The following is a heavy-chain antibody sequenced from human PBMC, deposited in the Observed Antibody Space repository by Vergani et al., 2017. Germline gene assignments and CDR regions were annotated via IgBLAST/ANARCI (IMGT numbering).Heavy chain of an antibody. J-gene: IGHJ4*02. CDR2: IRSKAYGGTT. CDR1: GFTFGDYA. D-gene: IGHD5-18*01. Sequence: EVQLVESGGGLVQPGRSLRLSCTASGFTFGDYAMSWFRQAPGKGLEWVGFIRSKAYGGTTEYAASVKGRFTISRDDSKSIAYLQMNSLKTEDTAVYYCTRDHELWHHYFDYWGQGTLVTVSS. V-gene: IGHV3-49*03. CDR3: TRDHELWHHYFDY.